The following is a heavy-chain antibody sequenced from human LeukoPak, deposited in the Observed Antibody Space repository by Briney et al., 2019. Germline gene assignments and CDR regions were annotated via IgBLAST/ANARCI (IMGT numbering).Heavy chain of an antibody. D-gene: IGHD3-10*01. J-gene: IGHJ6*03. CDR2: IIPISGTT. CDR1: GGTLNSYV. Sequence: SVKVSCKASGGTLNSYVISWVRQAPGQGLEWMGGIIPISGTTNYAQKFQGRVTITADKSTSTAYMELSSLRSEDTAVYYCASGARAYYYGSGSYFFPQIGYYYYMDVWGKGTTVTISS. CDR3: ASGARAYYYGSGSYFFPQIGYYYYMDV. V-gene: IGHV1-69*06.